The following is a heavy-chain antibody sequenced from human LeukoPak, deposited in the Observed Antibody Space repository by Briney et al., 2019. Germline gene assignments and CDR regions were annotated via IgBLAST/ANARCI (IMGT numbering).Heavy chain of an antibody. Sequence: GGSLRLSCAASGFTVSNNYMSWVRQAPGKGLEWVSVIYSGGSTYYADSVKGRFTISRDNSKNTLYLQMNSLRAEDTAVYYCARGPLYFGSGSYYHIVDYWGQGTLVTVSS. CDR1: GFTVSNNY. J-gene: IGHJ4*02. CDR2: IYSGGST. D-gene: IGHD3-10*01. CDR3: ARGPLYFGSGSYYHIVDY. V-gene: IGHV3-53*01.